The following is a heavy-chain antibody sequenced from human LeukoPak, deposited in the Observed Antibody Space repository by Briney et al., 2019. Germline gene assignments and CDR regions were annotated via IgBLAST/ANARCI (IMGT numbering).Heavy chain of an antibody. D-gene: IGHD3-22*01. V-gene: IGHV1-46*01. CDR3: ARDLASSGYYWD. CDR2: INPSSGKI. Sequence: ASVKVSCKASGYTFTSYAMNWVRQAPGQGLEWMGIINPSSGKINYAQKFQGRVTMTRDTSTSTVYMELSSLRSDDTAVYYCARDLASSGYYWDWGQGTLVTVSS. CDR1: GYTFTSYA. J-gene: IGHJ4*02.